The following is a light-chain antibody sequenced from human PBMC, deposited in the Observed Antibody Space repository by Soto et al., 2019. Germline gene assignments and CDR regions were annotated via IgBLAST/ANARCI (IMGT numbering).Light chain of an antibody. CDR1: HSIHSSF. CDR2: GAS. CDR3: QQYYTSPYT. J-gene: IGKJ2*01. V-gene: IGKV3-20*01. Sequence: EVVLTQSPGTLSLSPGERASLSCRASHSIHSSFLAWYQQKPGQAPRLLIYGASSRATDIPDRFSGGGSGADFTLTVSRLEPEDFAVYYWQQYYTSPYTFGQGTKLEI.